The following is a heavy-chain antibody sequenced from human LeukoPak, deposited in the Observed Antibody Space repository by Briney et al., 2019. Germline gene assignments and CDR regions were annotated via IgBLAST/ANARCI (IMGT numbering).Heavy chain of an antibody. Sequence: SETLSLTCTVSGVSISSYYWSWIRQPPGKGLEWIGYIYYSGSTNYNPSLKSRVTISVDTSKNQFSLKLSSVTAADTAVYYCARDSGGGSPPGRDAFDIWGQGTMVTVSS. V-gene: IGHV4-59*01. CDR1: GVSISSYY. CDR2: IYYSGST. CDR3: ARDSGGGSPPGRDAFDI. J-gene: IGHJ3*02. D-gene: IGHD2-15*01.